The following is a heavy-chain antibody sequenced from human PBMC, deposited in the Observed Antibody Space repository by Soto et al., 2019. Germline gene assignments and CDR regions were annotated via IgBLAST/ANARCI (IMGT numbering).Heavy chain of an antibody. J-gene: IGHJ4*02. V-gene: IGHV4-39*01. CDR1: GGSISSSSYY. CDR3: GRKLRFLFGYSGLFDS. D-gene: IGHD3-9*01. Sequence: SETLSLTCTVSGGSISSSSYYWGWIRQPPGKGLEWIGSIYYSGSTYYNPSLKSRVTISVDTSKNQFSLKLSSVTAADTAGYYCGRKLRFLFGYSGLFDSGGRGTRATFPS. CDR2: IYYSGST.